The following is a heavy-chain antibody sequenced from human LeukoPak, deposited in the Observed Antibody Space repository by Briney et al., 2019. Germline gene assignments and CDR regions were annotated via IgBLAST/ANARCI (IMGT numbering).Heavy chain of an antibody. Sequence: GGSLRLSCAASGFIFNNYGLIWVRQAPGKGLEWVSAISNDGGGTNYADFVKGRFTISRDNSKNTLFLQMNSLRAEDTAVYYCARDRGNVMDVWGQGTTVTVSS. D-gene: IGHD3-10*01. CDR2: ISNDGGGT. CDR1: GFIFNNYG. CDR3: ARDRGNVMDV. V-gene: IGHV3-23*01. J-gene: IGHJ6*02.